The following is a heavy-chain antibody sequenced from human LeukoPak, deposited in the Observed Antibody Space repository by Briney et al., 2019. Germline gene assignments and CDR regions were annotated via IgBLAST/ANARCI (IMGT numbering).Heavy chain of an antibody. V-gene: IGHV1-69*04. J-gene: IGHJ5*02. D-gene: IGHD6-13*01. CDR2: VIPILGIA. CDR3: ARASSSWTFDP. CDR1: GGTFSSYA. Sequence: SVKVSCKASGGTFSSYAISWVRQAPGQGLEWMGRVIPILGIANYAQKFQGRVTITADKSTSTAYMELSSLRSEDTAVYYCARASSSWTFDPWGQGTLVTVSS.